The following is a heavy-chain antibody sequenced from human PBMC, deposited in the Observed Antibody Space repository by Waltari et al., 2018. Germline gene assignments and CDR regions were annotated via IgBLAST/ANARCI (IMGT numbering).Heavy chain of an antibody. J-gene: IGHJ4*02. CDR3: ARERTSDYSFDY. V-gene: IGHV4-4*07. CDR1: GGSISNYY. Sequence: QVQLQESGPGLVKPSGTLSLTCTVSGGSISNYYWSWIRQPAGKGLEWIVHIYTDGGTKYNPSLKRRVTMSVDTSKNQFSLKLSSVTAADTALYYCARERTSDYSFDYWGRGTLVTVSS. CDR2: IYTDGGT. D-gene: IGHD4-17*01.